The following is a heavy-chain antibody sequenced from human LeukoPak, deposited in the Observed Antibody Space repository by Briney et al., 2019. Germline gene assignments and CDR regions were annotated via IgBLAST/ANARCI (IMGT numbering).Heavy chain of an antibody. V-gene: IGHV3-30-3*01. CDR3: ARDWKFYYVSGSFFPDN. J-gene: IGHJ4*02. CDR1: GFAFSSYA. Sequence: PGRSLRLSCASSGFAFSSYAVHWVRQAPGKGLECVTVISHDGSKKYYADFVKGRFTVSRDNSKNTLYLHMNSLIPEDTAVYFCARDWKFYYVSGSFFPDNWGQGTLVIVSS. D-gene: IGHD3-10*01. CDR2: ISHDGSKK.